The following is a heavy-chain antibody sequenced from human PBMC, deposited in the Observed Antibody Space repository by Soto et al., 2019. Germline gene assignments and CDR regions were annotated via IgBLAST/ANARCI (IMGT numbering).Heavy chain of an antibody. J-gene: IGHJ6*02. Sequence: PSETLSLTCAVYGGSFSGYHWSWIRQPPGKGLEWIGEINHSGSTNYNPSLKSRVAISVDTSKNQFSLKLSSVTAADTAVYYCARGRGSSWYYYYYGMDVWGQGTTVTVSS. CDR1: GGSFSGYH. CDR2: INHSGST. D-gene: IGHD6-13*01. CDR3: ARGRGSSWYYYYYGMDV. V-gene: IGHV4-34*01.